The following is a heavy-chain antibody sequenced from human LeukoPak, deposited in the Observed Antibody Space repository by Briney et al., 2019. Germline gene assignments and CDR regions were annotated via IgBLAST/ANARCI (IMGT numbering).Heavy chain of an antibody. V-gene: IGHV3-66*01. CDR3: TRDSIHTY. CDR1: GFTFSSYS. CDR2: IYNEGTT. Sequence: GGSLRLSCAASGFTFSSYSMNWVRQAPGKGLEWVSIIYNEGTTFYTDSVRGRFTISRDDSKNTIYLLMNSLRAEDTAIYYCTRDSIHTYWGQGALVTVSS. J-gene: IGHJ4*02.